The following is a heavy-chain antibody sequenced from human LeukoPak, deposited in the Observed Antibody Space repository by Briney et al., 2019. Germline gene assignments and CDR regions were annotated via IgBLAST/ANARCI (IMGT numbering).Heavy chain of an antibody. J-gene: IGHJ4*02. CDR3: ARDYYYDSSGYLDY. CDR2: IYSGGST. Sequence: QPGGSLRLSCEASGFTFSNHGFHWVRQAPGKGLEWVSVIYSGGSTYYADSVKGRFTISRDNSKNTLYLQTNSLRAEDTAVYYCARDYYYDSSGYLDYWGQGTLVTVSS. V-gene: IGHV3-66*01. D-gene: IGHD3-22*01. CDR1: GFTFSNHG.